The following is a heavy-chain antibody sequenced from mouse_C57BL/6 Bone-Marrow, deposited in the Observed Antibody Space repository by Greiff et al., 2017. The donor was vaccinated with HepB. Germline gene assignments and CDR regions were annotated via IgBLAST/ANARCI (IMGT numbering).Heavy chain of an antibody. CDR3: TALNWYFDV. V-gene: IGHV6-3*01. CDR1: GFTFSNYW. Sequence: EVQLQQSGGGLVQPGGSMKLSCVASGFTFSNYWMNWVRQSPEKGLEWVAQIRLKSDNYATHYAESVKGRFTISRDDSKSSVYLQMNNLRAEDTGIYYCTALNWYFDVWGTGTTVTVSS. CDR2: IRLKSDNYAT. J-gene: IGHJ1*03.